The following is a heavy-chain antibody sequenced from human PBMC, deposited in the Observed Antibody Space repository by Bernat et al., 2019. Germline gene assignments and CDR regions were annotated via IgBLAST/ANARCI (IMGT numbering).Heavy chain of an antibody. CDR1: GFTFNTYW. J-gene: IGHJ6*03. CDR3: AKGLGGNGNYYYYMDV. V-gene: IGHV3-7*03. CDR2: INQDGGET. Sequence: QLVESGGGLAQPGGSLRLSCAASGFTFNTYWMNWARQAPGKGLEWVAIINQDGGETYSVDSVKGRFTISRDNARNSLSLQMNSLRVEDTAVYYCAKGLGGNGNYYYYMDVWGKGTTVTVSS.